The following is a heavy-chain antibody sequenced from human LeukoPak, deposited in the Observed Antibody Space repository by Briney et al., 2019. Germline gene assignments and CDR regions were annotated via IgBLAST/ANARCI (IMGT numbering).Heavy chain of an antibody. CDR2: INPNSGGT. CDR3: ARVLVVPAAIIHYYYMDV. Sequence: ASVKVSCKASGYTFTGYYMHWVRQAPGQGLEWMGWINPNSGGTNYAQKFQDRVTMTRDTSISTAYMELSRLRSDDTAVYYCARVLVVPAAIIHYYYMDVWGKGTTVTVSS. J-gene: IGHJ6*03. CDR1: GYTFTGYY. D-gene: IGHD2-2*02. V-gene: IGHV1-2*02.